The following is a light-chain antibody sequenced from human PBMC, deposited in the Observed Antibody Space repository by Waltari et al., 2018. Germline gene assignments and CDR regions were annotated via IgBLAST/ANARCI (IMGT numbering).Light chain of an antibody. CDR3: CSYAATYTVL. J-gene: IGLJ3*02. CDR2: DVT. CDR1: SRDVGGYNY. V-gene: IGLV2-11*01. Sequence: QSALTQPRSVSGSPGQSVTISCTGTSRDVGGYNYVSWYQQHPGKAPKLMIFDVTKRPSGVPDRFSGSKSGNTASLTISGLQAEDEADYYCCSYAATYTVLFGGGTRLTVL.